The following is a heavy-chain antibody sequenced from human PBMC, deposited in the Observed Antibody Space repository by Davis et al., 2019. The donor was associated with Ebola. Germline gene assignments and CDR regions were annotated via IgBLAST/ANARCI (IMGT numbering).Heavy chain of an antibody. Sequence: SETLSLTCAVYGGSSSGYYWSWIRQPQGKGQEWIGEINHSGSTNYNPSPKSRVTISVDTSKNQFSLKLSSVTAADTAVYYCARDTGYYYGPEPWGQGTLVTVSS. D-gene: IGHD3-10*01. V-gene: IGHV4-34*01. J-gene: IGHJ5*02. CDR1: GGSSSGYY. CDR3: ARDTGYYYGPEP. CDR2: INHSGST.